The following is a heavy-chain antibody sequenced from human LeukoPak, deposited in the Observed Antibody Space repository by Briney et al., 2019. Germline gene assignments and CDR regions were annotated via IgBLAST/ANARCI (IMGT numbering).Heavy chain of an antibody. J-gene: IGHJ5*02. Sequence: SETLSLTCTVSGGSISSISYYWGWIRQAPGKGLEWIGRIYESGSTYYNPSLKRRVPISVDTYQNQFSLKLSSVTAADPAVYYCARSFVLRYFAWPKLKFDLWGQGPLVTVSS. CDR1: GGSISSISYY. V-gene: IGHV4-39*01. CDR3: ARSFVLRYFAWPKLKFDL. CDR2: IYESGST. D-gene: IGHD3-9*01.